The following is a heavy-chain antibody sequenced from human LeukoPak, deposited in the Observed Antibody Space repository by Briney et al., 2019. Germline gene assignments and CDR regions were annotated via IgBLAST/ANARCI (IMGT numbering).Heavy chain of an antibody. CDR1: GGSISSGGYY. CDR2: IYYSGST. CDR3: ARAGDSSSWYDYYYYYGMDV. D-gene: IGHD6-13*01. V-gene: IGHV4-31*03. J-gene: IGHJ6*02. Sequence: SETLSLTCTVSGGSISSGGYYWSWIRQHPGKGLEWIGYIYYSGSTHYNPSLKSRVTISVDTSKNQFSLKLSSVTAADTTVYYCARAGDSSSWYDYYYYYGMDVWGQGTTVTVSS.